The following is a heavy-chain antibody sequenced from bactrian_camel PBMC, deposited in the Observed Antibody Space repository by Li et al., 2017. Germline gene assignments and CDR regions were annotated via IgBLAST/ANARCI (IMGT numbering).Heavy chain of an antibody. J-gene: IGHJ4*01. Sequence: HVQLVESGGGSVQAGGSLRLSCKASGYSYISTCVGWFRQAPGEEREGVATICTGGGGTHYADFAKDRFTVSQDDARSTLYLQMTSLQPSDTAMYYCAAPCGTDCYGGVCLSRLRNNNRWGQGTQVTVS. V-gene: IGHV3S1*01. CDR3: AAPCGTDCYGGVCLSRLRNNNR. D-gene: IGHD3*01. CDR1: GYSYISTC. CDR2: ICTGGGGT.